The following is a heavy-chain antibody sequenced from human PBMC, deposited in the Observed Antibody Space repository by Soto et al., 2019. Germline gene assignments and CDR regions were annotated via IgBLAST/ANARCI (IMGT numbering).Heavy chain of an antibody. V-gene: IGHV1-69*02. Sequence: VQLVQSGAEVKQPGSSVKVSCKASGGTFSSYTISWVRQAPGQGLEWMGRIIPILGIANYAQKFQGRVTITADKSTSTAYMELSSLRSEDTAVYYCARGGYSGYFAWDYWGQGTLVTVSS. J-gene: IGHJ4*02. CDR1: GGTFSSYT. CDR3: ARGGYSGYFAWDY. CDR2: IIPILGIA. D-gene: IGHD5-12*01.